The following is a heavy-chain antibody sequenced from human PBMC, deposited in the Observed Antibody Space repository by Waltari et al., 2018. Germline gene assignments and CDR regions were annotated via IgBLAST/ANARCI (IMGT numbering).Heavy chain of an antibody. V-gene: IGHV1-69*01. J-gene: IGHJ4*02. CDR2: IIPIFGTA. CDR3: ARAQGVAGTFDY. Sequence: APGQGLEWMGGIIPIFGTANYAQKFQGRVTITADESTSTAYMELSSLRSEDTAVYYCARAQGVAGTFDYWGQGTLVTVSS. D-gene: IGHD6-19*01.